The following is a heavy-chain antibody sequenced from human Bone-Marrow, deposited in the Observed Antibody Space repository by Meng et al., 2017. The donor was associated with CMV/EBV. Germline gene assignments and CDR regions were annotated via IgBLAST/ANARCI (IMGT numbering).Heavy chain of an antibody. J-gene: IGHJ4*02. CDR2: ISYDGTYK. CDR3: SRLLTKGFDY. D-gene: IGHD2-8*01. Sequence: GESLKISCAASGFAFSSYAMHWVRQAPGKGLEWVALISYDGTYKYYADSVKGRFLIARDNSQNTLYLQMNSLRAEDTALYYCSRLLTKGFDYWGQGTLVTVSS. CDR1: GFAFSSYA. V-gene: IGHV3-30*04.